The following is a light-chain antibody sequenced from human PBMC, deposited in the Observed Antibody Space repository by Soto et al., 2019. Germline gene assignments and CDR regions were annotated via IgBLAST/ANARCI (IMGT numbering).Light chain of an antibody. CDR2: GAS. V-gene: IGKV3-20*01. Sequence: EIVLTQSPGTLSLSPGERATLSCSASQSVSSSSLAWYQQKPGQAPRLLIYGASSRATGIPDRFSGSGSGTDFTLTISRLEPEDFAVYYCQQYGSSSVTFGQGTKVEIK. J-gene: IGKJ1*01. CDR1: QSVSSSS. CDR3: QQYGSSSVT.